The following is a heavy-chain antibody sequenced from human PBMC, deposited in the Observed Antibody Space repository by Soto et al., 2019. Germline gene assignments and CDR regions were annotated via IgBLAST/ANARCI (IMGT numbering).Heavy chain of an antibody. CDR3: AMNYYGGNPGDY. CDR1: GFTFSKNW. J-gene: IGHJ4*02. Sequence: EVQLVESGGGLVQPGGSLRLSCAASGFTFSKNWMTWVRQGPGKGLEWVANIKEDGSEKNYVDSVKGRFTVSRDNAKNSLWLQMNSLRADDTAVYYGAMNYYGGNPGDYWGQGTLVTVSS. V-gene: IGHV3-7*05. D-gene: IGHD4-17*01. CDR2: IKEDGSEK.